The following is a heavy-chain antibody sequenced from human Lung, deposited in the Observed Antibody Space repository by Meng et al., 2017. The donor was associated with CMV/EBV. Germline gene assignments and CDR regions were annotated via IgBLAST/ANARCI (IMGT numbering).Heavy chain of an antibody. CDR1: GFTFSSHL. CDR2: ISGGSDTI. D-gene: IGHD3-9*01. V-gene: IGHV3-48*04. CDR3: ARDWSRDVLTGSFDY. Sequence: ESXKISXAASGFTFSSHLVNWVRQAPGKGLEWLAIISGGSDTIHYADSVKGRFTISRDNGKDSLYLQMNSLRAEDTAVYYCARDWSRDVLTGSFDYWGQGXLVTVSS. J-gene: IGHJ4*02.